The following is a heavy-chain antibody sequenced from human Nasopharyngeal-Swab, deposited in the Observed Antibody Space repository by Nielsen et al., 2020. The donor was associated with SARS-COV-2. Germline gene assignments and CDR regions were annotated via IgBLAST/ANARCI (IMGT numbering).Heavy chain of an antibody. D-gene: IGHD5-12*01. CDR3: ARISNSGYDPFDY. Sequence: SETLSLTCTVSSGSISGYSWSWIRQPPGKGLEWIGYISYSGSTNYNPSLKSRVTLSIDTSKNQFSLKLSSMTAADTAVYYCARISNSGYDPFDYWGQGTLVTDSS. CDR2: ISYSGST. J-gene: IGHJ4*02. CDR1: SGSISGYS. V-gene: IGHV4-59*01.